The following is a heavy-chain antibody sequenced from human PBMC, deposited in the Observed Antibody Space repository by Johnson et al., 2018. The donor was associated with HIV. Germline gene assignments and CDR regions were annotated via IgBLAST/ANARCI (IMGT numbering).Heavy chain of an antibody. CDR1: GFTFSNAW. Sequence: VQLVESGGGLVKPGGSLRLSCAASGFTFSNAWMSWVRQATGKGLEWVSLIYRGGSTYYADSVKGRFTISRDNSKNTLYLRMNSLRAEDTGVYYCASGVTPRAPLRIWGQGTMVTVSS. J-gene: IGHJ3*02. CDR3: ASGVTPRAPLRI. D-gene: IGHD2-21*02. V-gene: IGHV3-66*01. CDR2: IYRGGST.